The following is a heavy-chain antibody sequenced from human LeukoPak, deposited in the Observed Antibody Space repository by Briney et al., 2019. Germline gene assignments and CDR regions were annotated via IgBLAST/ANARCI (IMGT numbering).Heavy chain of an antibody. J-gene: IGHJ5*02. CDR1: GFTFSSYG. D-gene: IGHD1-26*01. V-gene: IGHV3-30*02. CDR2: IRYDGSNK. CDR3: ARVVGPTMSISRFDP. Sequence: GGSLRLSCAASGFTFSSYGMHWVRQAPGKGLEWVAFIRYDGSNKYYADSVKGRFTISRDNAKNSLYLQMNSLRAEDTAVYYCARVVGPTMSISRFDPWGQGTLVTVSS.